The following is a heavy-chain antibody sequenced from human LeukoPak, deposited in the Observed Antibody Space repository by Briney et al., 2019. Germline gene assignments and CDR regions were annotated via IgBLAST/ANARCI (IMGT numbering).Heavy chain of an antibody. D-gene: IGHD1-14*01. CDR3: ARDNGKDDAFDI. Sequence: GGSLRLSCAASGFTFDDYAMHWVRQAPGKGLEWVSSISSSSSYIYYAGSVKGRFTISRDNAKNSLYLQMNSLRAEDTAVYYCARDNGKDDAFDIWGQGTMVTVSS. J-gene: IGHJ3*02. CDR2: ISSSSSYI. CDR1: GFTFDDYA. V-gene: IGHV3-21*01.